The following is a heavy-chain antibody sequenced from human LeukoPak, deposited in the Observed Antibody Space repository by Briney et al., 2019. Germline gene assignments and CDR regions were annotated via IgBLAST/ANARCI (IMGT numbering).Heavy chain of an antibody. CDR3: AREQYYGSGTGLADF. CDR1: GYSFSDYY. CDR2: INPHNGTT. D-gene: IGHD3-10*01. V-gene: IGHV1-2*02. J-gene: IGHJ4*02. Sequence: ASVTVSCRASGYSFSDYYINWVRQAPGQGLGWMEWINPHNGTTKYPRKLQGRITITRDKSISTVYMEVSSLTSDDPAVYVCAREQYYGSGTGLADFWGQGTLVIVSS.